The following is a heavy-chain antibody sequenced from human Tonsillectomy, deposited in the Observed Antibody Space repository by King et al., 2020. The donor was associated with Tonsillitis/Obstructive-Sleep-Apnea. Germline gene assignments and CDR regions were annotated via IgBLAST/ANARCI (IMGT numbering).Heavy chain of an antibody. CDR1: GFTFSSYG. Sequence: VQLVESGGGVVQPGRSLRLSCAASGFTFSSYGMHWVRQAPGKGLEWVAVISYDGNNKYYADSVKGRFTISRDNSKNTLYLQMNNLRAEDTAVYFCAKEVTTPHYYYGMDVWGQGTTVTVSS. CDR2: ISYDGNNK. J-gene: IGHJ6*02. V-gene: IGHV3-30*18. CDR3: AKEVTTPHYYYGMDV. D-gene: IGHD3-3*01.